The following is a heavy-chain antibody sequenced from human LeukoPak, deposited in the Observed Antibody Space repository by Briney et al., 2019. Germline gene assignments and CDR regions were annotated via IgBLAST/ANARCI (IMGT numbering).Heavy chain of an antibody. D-gene: IGHD3-16*01. Sequence: GGSLRLSCVASGFTFNTYSMNWVRQAPGKGLEWVSYISSSSIYYAESVKGRFTIARDNAKNSLYLQMNSLRADDTAVYYCARTAGGFDPWGQGTLVTVSS. CDR1: GFTFNTYS. V-gene: IGHV3-48*01. CDR2: ISSSSI. CDR3: ARTAGGFDP. J-gene: IGHJ5*02.